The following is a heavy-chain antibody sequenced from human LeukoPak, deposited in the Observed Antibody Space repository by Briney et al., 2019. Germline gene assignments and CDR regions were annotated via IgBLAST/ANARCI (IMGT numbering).Heavy chain of an antibody. CDR3: ARTIGPDALNI. CDR1: GFSLSTIGTC. CDR2: IDWDDDE. Sequence: SGPALVKPTQTLTLTCSFSGFSLSTIGTCVNWVRQPPGKALEWLARIDWDDDEYYNTSLKTRLTMSKHTSKNQVVLTMTNMDPVDTATYFCARTIGPDALNICGQGTMVAASS. D-gene: IGHD2/OR15-2a*01. J-gene: IGHJ3*02. V-gene: IGHV2-70*11.